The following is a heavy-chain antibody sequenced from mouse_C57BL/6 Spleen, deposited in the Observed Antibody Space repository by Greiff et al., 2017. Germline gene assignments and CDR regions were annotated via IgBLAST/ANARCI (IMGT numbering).Heavy chain of an antibody. V-gene: IGHV1-85*01. CDR3: ARSYYGSRGDYFDY. D-gene: IGHD1-1*01. J-gene: IGHJ2*01. Sequence: QVQLQQSGPELVKPGASVKLSCKASGYTFTSYDINWVKQRPGQGLEWIGWIYPRDGSTKYNEKFKGKATLTVDTSSSTAYMELHSLTSEDSAVYFCARSYYGSRGDYFDYWGQGTTLTVSS. CDR2: IYPRDGST. CDR1: GYTFTSYD.